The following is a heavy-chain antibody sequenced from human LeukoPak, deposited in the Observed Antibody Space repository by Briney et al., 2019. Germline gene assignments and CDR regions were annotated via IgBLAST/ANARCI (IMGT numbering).Heavy chain of an antibody. CDR1: GYTFTGYY. Sequence: GASVKVSCKASGYTFTGYYMHWVRQAPGQGLEWMGGTIPIFGTATYAQRFQGRVTITTDESRSTAYMELNSLRSDDTAVYYCVREGEPQTFAYWGQGTLVTVSS. CDR3: VREGEPQTFAY. CDR2: TIPIFGTA. V-gene: IGHV1-69*05. D-gene: IGHD3-16*01. J-gene: IGHJ4*02.